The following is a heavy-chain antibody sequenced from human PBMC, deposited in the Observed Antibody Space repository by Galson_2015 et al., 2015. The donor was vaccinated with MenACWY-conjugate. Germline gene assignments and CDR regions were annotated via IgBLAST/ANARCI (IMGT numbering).Heavy chain of an antibody. CDR3: TRHVGREMATINAN. V-gene: IGHV5-10-1*01. D-gene: IGHD5-24*01. J-gene: IGHJ4*02. Sequence: QSGAEVTKPGESLRISCKGSGYSFTSSWISWVRQMPGKGLEWMGRIDPSDSYTTYSPTFQGHVSISADKAITTAYLQWSSLKASDTAMYYCTRHVGREMATINANWGQGTLVTVSS. CDR1: GYSFTSSW. CDR2: IDPSDSYT.